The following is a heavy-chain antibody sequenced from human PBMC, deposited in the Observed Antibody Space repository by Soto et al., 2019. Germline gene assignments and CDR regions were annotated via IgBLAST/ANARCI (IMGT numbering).Heavy chain of an antibody. D-gene: IGHD6-6*01. J-gene: IGHJ4*02. V-gene: IGHV3-30-3*01. CDR2: ISYDGSNK. CDR1: GFTFSSYA. CDR3: ARDAMHKYSSSKGGGYFDY. Sequence: QVQLVESGGGVVQPGRSLRLSCAASGFTFSSYAMHWVRQAPGKGLEWVAVISYDGSNKYYADSVKGRFTISGDNSKNTLNLKMTGLRAEDTAVYYCARDAMHKYSSSKGGGYFDYWGQGTLVTVSS.